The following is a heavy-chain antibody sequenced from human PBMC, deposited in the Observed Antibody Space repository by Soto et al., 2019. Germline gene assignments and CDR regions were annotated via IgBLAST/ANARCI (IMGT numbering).Heavy chain of an antibody. CDR1: GFTFSSYA. J-gene: IGHJ6*03. D-gene: IGHD4-4*01. Sequence: PGGSLRLSCAASGFTFSSYAMSWVRQAPGKGLEWVSAISGSGGSTYYADSVKGRFTISRDNSKNTLYLQMNSLRAEDTAVYYCAKDPESIYSNYGAAYNRNYYYMDVWGKGTTVTVSS. CDR3: AKDPESIYSNYGAAYNRNYYYMDV. CDR2: ISGSGGST. V-gene: IGHV3-23*01.